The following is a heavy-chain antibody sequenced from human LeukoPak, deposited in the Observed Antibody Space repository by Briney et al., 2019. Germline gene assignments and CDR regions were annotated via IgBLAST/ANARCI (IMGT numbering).Heavy chain of an antibody. V-gene: IGHV3-7*01. J-gene: IGHJ4*02. Sequence: GGSLRLSCAASGFTFSSYWMSWVRQAPGKGLEWVANIKQDVSEKYYVDSVKGRFTISRDNAKNSLYLQMNSLRAEDTAVYYCASFDCSSTSCYFGYWGQGTLVTVSS. CDR1: GFTFSSYW. D-gene: IGHD2-2*01. CDR3: ASFDCSSTSCYFGY. CDR2: IKQDVSEK.